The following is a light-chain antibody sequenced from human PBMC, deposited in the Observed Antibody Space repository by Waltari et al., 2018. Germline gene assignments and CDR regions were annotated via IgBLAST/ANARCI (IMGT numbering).Light chain of an antibody. CDR1: ALPKQD. Sequence: SYQMTQPPSVSVSPGQTARITCSGDALPKQDGYWYQKKAGQGPGLVITKDSERPSWIPERFSGSSSGSTVTLTITGVQAEDEADYYCQSTDSNGTYLYVFGSGTKVTVL. CDR3: QSTDSNGTYLYV. CDR2: KDS. V-gene: IGLV3-25*03. J-gene: IGLJ1*01.